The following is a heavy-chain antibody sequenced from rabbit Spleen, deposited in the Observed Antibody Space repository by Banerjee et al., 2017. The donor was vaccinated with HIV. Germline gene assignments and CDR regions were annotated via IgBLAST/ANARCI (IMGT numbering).Heavy chain of an antibody. D-gene: IGHD8-1*01. V-gene: IGHV1S7*01. J-gene: IGHJ3*01. CDR3: ARDPAGSGYLLDL. Sequence: QLKESGGGLVQPGGSLKLSCKASGFTLSSYYMNWVRQAPGKGLEWIGYIDPVFGITYYANWVNGRFSISRENAQNTVFLQMTSLTAADTATYFCARDPAGSGYLLDLWGQGTLVTVS. CDR2: IDPVFGIT. CDR1: GFTLSSYY.